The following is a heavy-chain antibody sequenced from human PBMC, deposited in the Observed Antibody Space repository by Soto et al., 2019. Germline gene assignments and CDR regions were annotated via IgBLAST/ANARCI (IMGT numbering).Heavy chain of an antibody. V-gene: IGHV4-30-4*01. CDR2: IHNSGSP. J-gene: IGHJ4*02. CDR3: ARGPTTEKVDS. CDR1: GASIYNGGYF. Sequence: QVQLQESGPGLVRPSQTLSLTCSVSGASIYNGGYFWSWIRQAPGKCLEWIVHIHNSGSPYNNPSLKSRVTISADTSMHQCSLVLTSVTAADTAMYYCARGPTTEKVDSLGQVILVTVSS.